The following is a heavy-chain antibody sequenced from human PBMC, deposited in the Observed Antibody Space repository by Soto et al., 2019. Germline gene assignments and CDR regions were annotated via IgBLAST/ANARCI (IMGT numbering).Heavy chain of an antibody. J-gene: IGHJ6*02. CDR1: GYTFTSYG. CDR2: TSAYNGNT. Sequence: QVQLVQSGAEVKKPGASVKVSCKASGYTFTSYGISWVRQAPGQGLEWMGWTSAYNGNTNYAQKLQGRVTMTTDTSTSTAYMELRSQRSDDTAVYYCARRQWLVGGYYYGMDGWGQGTTVTVSS. D-gene: IGHD6-19*01. CDR3: ARRQWLVGGYYYGMDG. V-gene: IGHV1-18*01.